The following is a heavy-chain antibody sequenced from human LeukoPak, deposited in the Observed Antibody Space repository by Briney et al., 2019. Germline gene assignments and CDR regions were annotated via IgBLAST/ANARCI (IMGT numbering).Heavy chain of an antibody. CDR2: IYYSGST. V-gene: IGHV4-59*08. J-gene: IGHJ3*02. Sequence: PSETLSLTCTVSGGSISSYYWSWIRQPPGKGLEWIGYIYYSGSTNYNPSLKSRVTISVDTSKNQFSLKLSSVTAADTAVYYCACDADCSGGSCYSGMAFDIWGQGTMVTVSS. CDR3: ACDADCSGGSCYSGMAFDI. CDR1: GGSISSYY. D-gene: IGHD2-15*01.